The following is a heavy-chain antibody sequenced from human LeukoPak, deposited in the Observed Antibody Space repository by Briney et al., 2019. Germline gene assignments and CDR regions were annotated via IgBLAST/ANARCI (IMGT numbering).Heavy chain of an antibody. CDR1: GGPISSYY. D-gene: IGHD5-18*01. CDR3: ARGGYSYGSVWFDP. V-gene: IGHV4-59*01. CDR2: IYYSGST. Sequence: SETLSLTCTVSGGPISSYYWSWIRQPPGKGLEWIGYIYYSGSTNYNPSLKSRVTISVDTSKNQFSLKLSSVTAADTAVYYCARGGYSYGSVWFDPWGQGTLVTVSS. J-gene: IGHJ5*02.